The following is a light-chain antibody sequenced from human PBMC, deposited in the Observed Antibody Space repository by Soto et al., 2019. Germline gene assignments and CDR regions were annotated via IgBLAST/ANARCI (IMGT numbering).Light chain of an antibody. CDR3: QTWATGPDWV. Sequence: QSVLTQSPSASASLGASVKLTCTLSSGHSSYTIVWHQQQPDKGPRYLMNLDSDGSHYKGDGIPDRFSGSSSGTERYLTIASLQYDDEADYYCQTWATGPDWVFGGGTKLTVL. CDR2: LDSDGSH. V-gene: IGLV4-69*01. CDR1: SGHSSYT. J-gene: IGLJ3*02.